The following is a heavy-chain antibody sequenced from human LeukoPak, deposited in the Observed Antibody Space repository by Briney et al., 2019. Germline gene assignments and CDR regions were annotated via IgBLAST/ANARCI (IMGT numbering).Heavy chain of an antibody. CDR3: ARSTVTTNYYYMDV. CDR2: IYNTGST. D-gene: IGHD4-11*01. CDR1: GASISHYY. Sequence: PSETLSLTCTVSGASISHYYWSWIRQPPGKGLEWLGYIYNTGSTNYNPSLKSRVTIAVDTSKNQFSLKLSSVTAADTAVYYCARSTVTTNYYYMDVWGKGTTVTVSS. V-gene: IGHV4-59*01. J-gene: IGHJ6*03.